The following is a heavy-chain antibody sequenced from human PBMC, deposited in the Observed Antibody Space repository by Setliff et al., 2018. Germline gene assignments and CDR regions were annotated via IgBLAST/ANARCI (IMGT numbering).Heavy chain of an antibody. D-gene: IGHD6-19*01. J-gene: IGHJ4*02. V-gene: IGHV4-39*07. CDR2: TYYTGTT. Sequence: LTCTVSGGSISSYYWSWIRQPPGKGLEWIGSTYYTGTTYYNPSLKSRVSISVDTSKNQFSLKLSSVTAADTAVYYCARERAVAGEIDYWGQGTLVTSPQ. CDR1: GGSISSYY. CDR3: ARERAVAGEIDY.